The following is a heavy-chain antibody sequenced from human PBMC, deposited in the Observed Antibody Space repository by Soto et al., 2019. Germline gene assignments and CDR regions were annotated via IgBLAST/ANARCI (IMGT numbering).Heavy chain of an antibody. D-gene: IGHD3-16*01. CDR3: ARDIALGGMDV. CDR1: GFTVSSNY. V-gene: IGHV3-53*01. J-gene: IGHJ6*02. CDR2: IYSGGST. Sequence: GGSLSLSCAASGFTVSSNYMSWVRQAPGKGLEWVSVIYSGGSTYYADSVKGRFTISRDNSKNTLYLQMNSMRAEDTAVYYCARDIALGGMDVWGQGTTVTVSS.